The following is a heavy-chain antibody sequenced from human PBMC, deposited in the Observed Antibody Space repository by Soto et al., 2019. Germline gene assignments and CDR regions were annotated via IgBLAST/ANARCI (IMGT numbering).Heavy chain of an antibody. CDR3: AKRVGFCSNGVCYSYYYYYYYMDV. J-gene: IGHJ6*03. Sequence: GGSLRLSCAASGFTFSSHAMNWVRQAPGKGLEWVSTISGSGENTYYADSVRGRFTISRDNSKSTLFLQMNSLRAEDTAIYYCAKRVGFCSNGVCYSYYYYYYYMDVWGKGTTVTVSS. D-gene: IGHD2-8*01. CDR1: GFTFSSHA. CDR2: ISGSGENT. V-gene: IGHV3-23*01.